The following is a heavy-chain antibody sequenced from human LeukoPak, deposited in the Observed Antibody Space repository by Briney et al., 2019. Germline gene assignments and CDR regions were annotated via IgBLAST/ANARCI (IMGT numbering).Heavy chain of an antibody. CDR3: ARDRGYYDSSGYYAFDI. J-gene: IGHJ3*02. Sequence: KSSETLSLTCTVSGGSISSYYWSWIRQPAGVGLEWIGRIYTCGSTDYNPSLNSRVTMSVDTSKNQFSLKLSSVTAADTAVYYCARDRGYYDSSGYYAFDIWGQGTMVTVSS. V-gene: IGHV4-4*07. D-gene: IGHD3-22*01. CDR2: IYTCGST. CDR1: GGSISSYY.